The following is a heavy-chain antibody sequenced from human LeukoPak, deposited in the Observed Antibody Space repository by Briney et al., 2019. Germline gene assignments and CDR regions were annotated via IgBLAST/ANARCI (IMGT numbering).Heavy chain of an antibody. CDR3: ARVWRRYSRSWSYWFDP. V-gene: IGHV4-34*01. CDR2: INHSGST. CDR1: GGSFSGYY. J-gene: IGHJ5*02. D-gene: IGHD6-13*01. Sequence: SETLSLTCAVYGGSFSGYYWNWIRQPPGKGLEWIGEINHSGSTNYNPSLKSRVTISVDTSKNQFSLKLSSVTAADTAAYYCARVWRRYSRSWSYWFDPWGQGTLVTVSS.